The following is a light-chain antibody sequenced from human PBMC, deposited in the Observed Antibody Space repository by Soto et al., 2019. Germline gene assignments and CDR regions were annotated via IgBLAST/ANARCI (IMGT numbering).Light chain of an antibody. Sequence: DIQMTQSPSSLSASVGDRVTITCQASQAIRNYLNWYQQRPGTAPKLLIYGGSTLETGVPSRFRGRGSAADFTLTISSLQPEEIATDYCQQYDTLPPTFGGGTKVEIK. J-gene: IGKJ4*01. V-gene: IGKV1-33*01. CDR2: GGS. CDR3: QQYDTLPPT. CDR1: QAIRNY.